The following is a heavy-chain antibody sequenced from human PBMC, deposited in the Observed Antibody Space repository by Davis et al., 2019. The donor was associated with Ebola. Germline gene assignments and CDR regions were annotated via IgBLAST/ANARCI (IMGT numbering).Heavy chain of an antibody. CDR3: SRDRRGTYYFNF. V-gene: IGHV3-33*08. CDR1: GFTFKSYG. D-gene: IGHD3/OR15-3a*01. Sequence: GESLKISCAASGFTFKSYGMHWIRQPPGKGLEWLATIRSDGNDESYADSVKGQVTIFRDNSKHTVYLQLNSLRAEDTAVYYCSRDRRGTYYFNFWGQGSLVIVSS. J-gene: IGHJ4*02. CDR2: IRSDGNDE.